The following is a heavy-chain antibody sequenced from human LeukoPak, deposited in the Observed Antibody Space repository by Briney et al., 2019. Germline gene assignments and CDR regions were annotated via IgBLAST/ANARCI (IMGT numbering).Heavy chain of an antibody. CDR3: ARRGYGYGYFDY. Sequence: SETLSLTCDVSGGSTSSNNWWSWVRQPPGKGLEWIGEAYHSGITNYNPSLKSRVTISVDKSKNQFSLKLTSVTAADTALYYCARRGYGYGYFDYWGQGTLVTVSS. CDR1: GGSTSSNNW. D-gene: IGHD5-18*01. CDR2: AYHSGIT. J-gene: IGHJ4*02. V-gene: IGHV4-4*02.